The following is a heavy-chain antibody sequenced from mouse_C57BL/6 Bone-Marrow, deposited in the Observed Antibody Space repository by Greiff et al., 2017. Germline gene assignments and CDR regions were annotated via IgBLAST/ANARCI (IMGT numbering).Heavy chain of an antibody. Sequence: EVQLQESGGGLVQPGGSMKLSCAASGFTFSDAWMDWVRQSPEKGLEWVAEIRNKANNHATYYAESVKGRFTISRDDSKSSVYLQMNSLRAEDTGIYYCTRGGTVVDPWFAYWGQGTLVTVSA. D-gene: IGHD1-1*01. J-gene: IGHJ3*01. V-gene: IGHV6-6*01. CDR3: TRGGTVVDPWFAY. CDR1: GFTFSDAW. CDR2: IRNKANNHAT.